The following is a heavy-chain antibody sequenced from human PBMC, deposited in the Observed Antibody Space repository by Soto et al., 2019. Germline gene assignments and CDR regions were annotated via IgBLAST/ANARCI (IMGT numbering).Heavy chain of an antibody. Sequence: GASVKVSCKASGGTFSSYAISWVRQAPGQGLEWMGGIIPIFGTANYAQKFQGRVTITADESTSTAYMELSSLRSEDTAVYYCARDNCSSTSCYSSGTYYYGMDVWGQGTTVTVSS. J-gene: IGHJ6*02. D-gene: IGHD2-2*01. V-gene: IGHV1-69*13. CDR3: ARDNCSSTSCYSSGTYYYGMDV. CDR2: IIPIFGTA. CDR1: GGTFSSYA.